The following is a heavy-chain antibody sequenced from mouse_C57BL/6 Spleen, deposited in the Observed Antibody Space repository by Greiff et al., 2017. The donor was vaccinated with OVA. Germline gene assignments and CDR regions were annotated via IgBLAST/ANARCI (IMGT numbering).Heavy chain of an antibody. CDR3: AREMGWSHAMDY. Sequence: EVQLQQSGPELVKPGASVKISCKASGYTFTDYYMNWVKQSHGKSLEWIGDINPNNGGTSYNQKFKGKATLTVDKSSSTAYMELRSLTSEDSAVYYCAREMGWSHAMDYWGQGTSVTVSS. CDR1: GYTFTDYY. D-gene: IGHD2-3*01. J-gene: IGHJ4*01. CDR2: INPNNGGT. V-gene: IGHV1-26*01.